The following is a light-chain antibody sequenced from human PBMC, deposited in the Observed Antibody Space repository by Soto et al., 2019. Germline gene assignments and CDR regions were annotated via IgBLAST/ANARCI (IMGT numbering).Light chain of an antibody. J-gene: IGLJ1*01. CDR1: NNDIGADKF. CDR2: DVS. Sequence: QYALTQPASVSGSPGQSITITCTGSNNDIGADKFVSWYQQHPGEAPKLIIFDVSNRPSGVSHRFSGSKSGNTASLTISRLQAEDESDYYCTSFTTNLSFVFGTGTKVTVL. CDR3: TSFTTNLSFV. V-gene: IGLV2-14*03.